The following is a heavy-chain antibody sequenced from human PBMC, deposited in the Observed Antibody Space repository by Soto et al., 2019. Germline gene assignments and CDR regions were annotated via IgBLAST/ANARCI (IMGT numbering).Heavy chain of an antibody. Sequence: PSETLSLTCTVSGGSISSSSYYWGWIRQPPGKGLEWIGSIYYSGSTYYNPSLKSRVTISVDTSKNQFSLKLSSVTAADTAVYYCARLLKIAARPDYWGQGTLVTVSS. D-gene: IGHD6-6*01. V-gene: IGHV4-39*01. J-gene: IGHJ4*02. CDR3: ARLLKIAARPDY. CDR2: IYYSGST. CDR1: GGSISSSSYY.